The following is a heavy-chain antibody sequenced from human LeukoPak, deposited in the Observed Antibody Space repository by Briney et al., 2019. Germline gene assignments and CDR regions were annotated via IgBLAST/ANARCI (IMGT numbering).Heavy chain of an antibody. V-gene: IGHV3-21*01. CDR2: ISSSSSYI. CDR1: GFIFSSYS. Sequence: GGSLRLSCAASGFIFSSYSMNWVRQAPGKGLEWVSSISSSSSYIYYADSVKGRFTISRDNAKDSLYLQMNSLRAEDTAVYYCARAGIAAAGKLDWGQGTLVTVSS. J-gene: IGHJ4*02. CDR3: ARAGIAAAGKLD. D-gene: IGHD6-13*01.